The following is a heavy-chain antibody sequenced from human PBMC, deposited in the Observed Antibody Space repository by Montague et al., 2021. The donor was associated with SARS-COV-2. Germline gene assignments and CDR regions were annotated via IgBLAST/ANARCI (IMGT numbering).Heavy chain of an antibody. Sequence: SETLSLTCTVSGGSISSSSYYWGWIRQPPGKGLEWIGSIFYSGNTDYNPSLKSRVTISVDTSKNQFSLKLSSVTAADTAVYYCASMVRAQVYYLDYWGQGTLVTVSS. CDR3: ASMVRAQVYYLDY. CDR2: IFYSGNT. D-gene: IGHD3-10*01. V-gene: IGHV4-39*01. CDR1: GGSISSSSYY. J-gene: IGHJ4*02.